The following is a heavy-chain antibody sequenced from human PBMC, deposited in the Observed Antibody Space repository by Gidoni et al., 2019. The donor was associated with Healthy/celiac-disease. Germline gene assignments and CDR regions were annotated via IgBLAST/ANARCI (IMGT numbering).Heavy chain of an antibody. J-gene: IGHJ4*02. CDR2: IRSKAYGGTT. CDR1: GFTFGDYA. Sequence: EVQLVESGGGLVQPGRSLRLYCTASGFTFGDYAMSWVRQAPGKGLEWVGFIRSKAYGGTTEYAASVKGRFTISRDDSKSIAYLQMNSLKTEDTAVYYCTRVFGEAIFGVVIAEYFDYWGQGTLVTVSS. D-gene: IGHD3-3*01. V-gene: IGHV3-49*04. CDR3: TRVFGEAIFGVVIAEYFDY.